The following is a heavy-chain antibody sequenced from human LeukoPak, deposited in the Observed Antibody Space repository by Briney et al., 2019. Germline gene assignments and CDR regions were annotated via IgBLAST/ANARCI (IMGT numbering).Heavy chain of an antibody. CDR2: IYPGDSDT. J-gene: IGHJ4*02. D-gene: IGHD3-10*01. Sequence: GESLKISCKGSGYSFTSYWIAWVRQMPGKGLEWMGIIYPGDSDTRYSPSSQGQVTISVDKSISTAYLQWSSLKASDTAMHYCVRMVLPPGMRGGQRYFDFWGQGTLVTVSS. V-gene: IGHV5-51*01. CDR1: GYSFTSYW. CDR3: VRMVLPPGMRGGQRYFDF.